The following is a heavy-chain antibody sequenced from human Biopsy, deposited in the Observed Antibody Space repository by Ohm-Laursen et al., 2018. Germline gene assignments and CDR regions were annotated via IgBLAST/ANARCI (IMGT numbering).Heavy chain of an antibody. CDR3: ARGEYYAYWSGARKLNYFDY. J-gene: IGHJ4*02. V-gene: IGHV4-34*01. CDR1: GGSFSGTY. Sequence: SETLSLTCAVSGGSFSGTYWSWIRQTPGKGLKWIGEINHSGSTKYNPSFESRVTISVDTSKNQFSLNLFSVTAADAARYFCARGEYYAYWSGARKLNYFDYWGQGTLVIVSS. CDR2: INHSGST. D-gene: IGHD3-3*01.